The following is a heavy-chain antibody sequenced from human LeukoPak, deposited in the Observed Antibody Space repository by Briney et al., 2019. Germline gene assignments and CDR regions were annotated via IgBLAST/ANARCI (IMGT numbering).Heavy chain of an antibody. D-gene: IGHD2-2*01. CDR2: IYYSGST. CDR3: ARELDCTSSRCYSNWFDP. Sequence: PGGSLRLSCAASGFTLSSYAMSWVRQPPGKGLEWIGNIYYSGSTYYNPSLKSRVTISVDTSENQFSLKLGSVTAADTAVYYCARELDCTSSRCYSNWFDPWGRGTLATVSS. J-gene: IGHJ5*02. V-gene: IGHV4-59*12. CDR1: GFTLSSYA.